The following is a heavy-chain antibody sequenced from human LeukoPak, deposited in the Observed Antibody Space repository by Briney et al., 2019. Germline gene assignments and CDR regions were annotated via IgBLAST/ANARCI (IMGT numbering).Heavy chain of an antibody. CDR2: ISSSSSYI. CDR3: ARDPRGYSGYDDYYYYMDV. Sequence: GGSVRLSCAASGFTFSSYSMNWVRQAPGKGLEWVSSISSSSSYIYYADSVKGRFTISRDNAKNSLYLQMNSLRAEDTAVYYCARDPRGYSGYDDYYYYMDVWGKGTTVTVSS. CDR1: GFTFSSYS. V-gene: IGHV3-21*01. J-gene: IGHJ6*03. D-gene: IGHD5-12*01.